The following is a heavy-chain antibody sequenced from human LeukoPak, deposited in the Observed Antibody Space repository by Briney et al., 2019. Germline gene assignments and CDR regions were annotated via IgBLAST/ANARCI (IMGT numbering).Heavy chain of an antibody. D-gene: IGHD3-10*01. CDR2: IYYSGSS. CDR3: ARDRELLWFGESPYYYYGMDV. CDR1: GGSINNGGYY. J-gene: IGHJ6*02. Sequence: SETLSLTCTVSGGSINNGGYYWSWIRQHPGKGLEWIGYIYYSGSSYYNPSLRSRVTISVDTSKNHFSLKLSSVTAADTAVYYCARDRELLWFGESPYYYYGMDVWGQGTTVIVSS. V-gene: IGHV4-31*03.